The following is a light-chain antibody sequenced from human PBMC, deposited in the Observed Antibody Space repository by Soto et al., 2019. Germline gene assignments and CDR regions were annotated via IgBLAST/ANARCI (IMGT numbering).Light chain of an antibody. J-gene: IGKJ1*01. CDR3: QQYYSYQWT. V-gene: IGKV1-8*01. CDR2: AAS. CDR1: QGISSY. Sequence: AIRMTQSPSSLSASTGDRVTITCRASQGISSYFAWYQQKPGKAPKLLIYAASTLQSGVPSRFSASGSGTDFTITISCLQSEDFGAYYCQQYYSYQWTFGQGTKVEIK.